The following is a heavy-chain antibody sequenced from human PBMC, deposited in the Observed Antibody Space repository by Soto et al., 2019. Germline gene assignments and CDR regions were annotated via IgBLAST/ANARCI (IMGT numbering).Heavy chain of an antibody. CDR2: ISWNSDTT. CDR1: GFKFDDYT. CDR3: AKEDSRGRHFDS. D-gene: IGHD3-22*01. J-gene: IGHJ4*02. V-gene: IGHV3-43*01. Sequence: EVQLVESGGLVLQPGGSLRLSCAVSGFKFDDYTMHWVRQAPGKGLEWVALISWNSDTTYYADSVKGRFTISRDNSENSLYLSMNSLRTEDTAFYYCAKEDSRGRHFDSWGQGTLVTVSS.